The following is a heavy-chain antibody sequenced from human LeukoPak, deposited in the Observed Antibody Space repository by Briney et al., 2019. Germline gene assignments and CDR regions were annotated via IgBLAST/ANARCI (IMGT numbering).Heavy chain of an antibody. CDR2: ISGSGGST. CDR1: GFTFSGYA. Sequence: GGSLRLSCAASGFTFSGYAMSWVRQAPGKGLEWVSAISGSGGSTYYADSVKGRFTISRDNSKNTLYLQMNSLRAEDTAVYYCAKHWDIVVVPAALEYFQHWGQGTLVTVSS. V-gene: IGHV3-23*01. J-gene: IGHJ1*01. CDR3: AKHWDIVVVPAALEYFQH. D-gene: IGHD2-2*01.